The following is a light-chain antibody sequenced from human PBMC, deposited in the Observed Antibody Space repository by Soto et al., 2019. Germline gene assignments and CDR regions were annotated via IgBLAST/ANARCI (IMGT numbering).Light chain of an antibody. CDR3: LQDINYPWT. CDR1: HVIGSA. CDR2: XXX. V-gene: IGKV1-6*01. Sequence: IWMTQSPSLLSASTGDRVTISCRASHVIGSALCWYHXKPGKXXXXXXXXXXXLQSGVPPRFSGSGSGTDFTLAISSLQPEDSATYYCLQDINYPWTFGQGTKVDIK. J-gene: IGKJ1*01.